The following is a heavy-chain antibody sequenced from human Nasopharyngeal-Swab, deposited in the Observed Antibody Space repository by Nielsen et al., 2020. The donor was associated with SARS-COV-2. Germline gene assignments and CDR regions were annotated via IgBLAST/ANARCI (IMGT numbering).Heavy chain of an antibody. CDR1: GFTFSSYS. CDR2: ISSSSSYM. CDR3: VRDRLNGGGMDV. V-gene: IGHV3-21*01. Sequence: GESLKISCAASGFTFSSYSMNWVRQAPGKGLEWVLSISSSSSYMYYADSVKGRFTISRDNAKNSVYLQMNSLRAEDTAVYYCVRDRLNGGGMDVWGQGTTVTVSS. J-gene: IGHJ6*02. D-gene: IGHD3-9*01.